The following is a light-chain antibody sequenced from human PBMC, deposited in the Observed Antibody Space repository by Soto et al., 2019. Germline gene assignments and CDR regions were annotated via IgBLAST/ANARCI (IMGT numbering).Light chain of an antibody. J-gene: IGKJ1*01. V-gene: IGKV3-11*01. CDR1: QSVSSS. CDR2: DAS. CDR3: QQRTDGWT. Sequence: EIVLTQSPATLSLSPGERATLSCRASQSVSSSLGWYQQKPGQPPRLLIYDASKRVTGIPARFSGSGSGTDFTLAISSLEPEDFVVYFCQQRTDGWTFGQGTKVEIK.